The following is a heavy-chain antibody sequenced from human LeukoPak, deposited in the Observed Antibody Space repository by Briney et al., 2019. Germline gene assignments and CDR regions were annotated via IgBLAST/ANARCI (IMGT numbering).Heavy chain of an antibody. J-gene: IGHJ4*02. V-gene: IGHV3-53*01. CDR3: ASGRGYSYGYLDY. CDR1: GFTVSSNY. Sequence: GGSLRLSCAASGFTVSSNYMSWVRQAPGKGLEWVSVIYSGGSTYYADSVKGRFTISRDNSKNTLYLQMNSLRAEDTAVYYCASGRGYSYGYLDYWGQGTLVNVSS. CDR2: IYSGGST. D-gene: IGHD5-18*01.